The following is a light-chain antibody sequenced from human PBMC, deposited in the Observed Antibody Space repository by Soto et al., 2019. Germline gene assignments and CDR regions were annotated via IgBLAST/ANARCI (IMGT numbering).Light chain of an antibody. CDR1: QIISSNY. CDR3: QQYCGSLLLT. J-gene: IGKJ4*01. CDR2: GAS. V-gene: IGKV3-20*01. Sequence: EIVLTQSPGTLSLSPGERATLSCRASQIISSNYVAWYQLKPGQAPRLPIYGASSRATGIPDRFSGSGSGIDFTLTISRLEPEDFAVYCCQQYCGSLLLTFGGGTKVDIK.